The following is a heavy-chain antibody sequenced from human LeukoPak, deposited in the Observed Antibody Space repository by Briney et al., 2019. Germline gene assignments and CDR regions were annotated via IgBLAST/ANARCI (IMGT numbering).Heavy chain of an antibody. CDR1: GFTFSSYA. J-gene: IGHJ4*02. V-gene: IGHV3-30*04. D-gene: IGHD6-13*01. CDR2: ISYDGSNK. Sequence: GRSLRLSCAASGFTFSSYAMHWVRQAPGKGLEWVAVISYDGSNKYYADSVKGRFTISRDNSKNTLYLQMNSLRAEDTAVYYCARDPYSSSWLDYWGQGTLVTVSS. CDR3: ARDPYSSSWLDY.